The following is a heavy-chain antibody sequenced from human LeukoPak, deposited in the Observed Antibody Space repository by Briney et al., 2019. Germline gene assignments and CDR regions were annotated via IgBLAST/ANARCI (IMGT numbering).Heavy chain of an antibody. CDR3: AKGYGSGWYWYFDL. Sequence: GGSLRLSCAASGFTFRNYAMSWVRQAPCTGLHWVSGLREGGNAVYHADSVKGRFTISRDNSKNTLYLQVSSLRAEDTAIYYCAKGYGSGWYWYFDLWGRGTLVTVSS. D-gene: IGHD6-19*01. CDR2: LREGGNAV. V-gene: IGHV3-23*01. CDR1: GFTFRNYA. J-gene: IGHJ2*01.